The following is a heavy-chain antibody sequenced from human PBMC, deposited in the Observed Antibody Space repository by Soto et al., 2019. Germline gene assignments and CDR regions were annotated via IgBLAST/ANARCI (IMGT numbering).Heavy chain of an antibody. CDR1: GFTFSSYW. D-gene: IGHD3-3*01. V-gene: IGHV3-7*05. CDR2: IRQDGSEK. J-gene: IGHJ6*02. Sequence: PGGSLRLSCAASGFTFSSYWMSWVRQAPGKGLEWVANIRQDGSEKYCVDSVKGRFTISRDNAKNSLYLQMNSLRAEDTAVYYCARDQRFLEWLLYRYYYGMDVWGQGTTVTVSS. CDR3: ARDQRFLEWLLYRYYYGMDV.